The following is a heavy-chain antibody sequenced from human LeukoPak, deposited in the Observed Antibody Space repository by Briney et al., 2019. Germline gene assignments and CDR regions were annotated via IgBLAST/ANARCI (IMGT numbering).Heavy chain of an antibody. CDR1: GFTFDDYA. Sequence: GGSLRLSCAASGFTFDDYAMHWFRQAPGKGLEWVSGISWNSGSIGYADSVKGRFTISRDNAKNSLYLQMNSLRAEDTALYYCAKDSSGWSGWFDPWGQGTLVTVSS. V-gene: IGHV3-9*01. D-gene: IGHD6-19*01. CDR2: ISWNSGSI. CDR3: AKDSSGWSGWFDP. J-gene: IGHJ5*02.